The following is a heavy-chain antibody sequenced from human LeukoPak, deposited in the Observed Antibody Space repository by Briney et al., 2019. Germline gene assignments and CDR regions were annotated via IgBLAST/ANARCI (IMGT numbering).Heavy chain of an antibody. V-gene: IGHV4-4*07. CDR2: IYTSGST. D-gene: IGHD6-13*01. J-gene: IGHJ4*02. CDR1: GGSISSYY. CDR3: ARHKRSSRTQVLYFDY. Sequence: SETLSLTCTVSGGSISSYYWSWIRQPAGKGLEWIGRIYTSGSTNYNPSLRSRVTMSVDTSKNQFSLKLSSVTAADTAVYNCARHKRSSRTQVLYFDYWGQGTLVTVSS.